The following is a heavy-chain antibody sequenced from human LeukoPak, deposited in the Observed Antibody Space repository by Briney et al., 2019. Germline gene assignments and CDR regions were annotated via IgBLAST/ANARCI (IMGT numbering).Heavy chain of an antibody. CDR2: ISAYNGNT. CDR1: GYTFTGYY. J-gene: IGHJ3*02. Sequence: GASVKVSCKASGYTFTGYYIHWVRQAPGQGLEWMGWISAYNGNTNYAQKLQGRVTMTTDTSTSTAYMELRSLRSDDTAVYYCARIVEQPSGAFDIWGQGTMVTVSS. V-gene: IGHV1-18*04. CDR3: ARIVEQPSGAFDI. D-gene: IGHD3-10*01.